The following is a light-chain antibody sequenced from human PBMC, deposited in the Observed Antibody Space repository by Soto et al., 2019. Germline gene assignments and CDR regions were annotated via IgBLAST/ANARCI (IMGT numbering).Light chain of an antibody. J-gene: IGKJ1*01. CDR3: QQSYSTPPWT. CDR1: QSISSY. V-gene: IGKV1-39*01. Sequence: DIQMTQSPSSLSASVGDRVTITCRASQSISSYLNWYQQKPGKAPKLLIYAASSLQSGVPSRFSGSVSGTDFTLTISSLQPEDFATYYCQQSYSTPPWTVGQGTKVEIK. CDR2: AAS.